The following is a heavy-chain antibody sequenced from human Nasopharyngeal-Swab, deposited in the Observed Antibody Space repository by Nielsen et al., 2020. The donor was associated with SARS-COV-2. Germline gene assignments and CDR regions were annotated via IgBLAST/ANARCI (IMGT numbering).Heavy chain of an antibody. Sequence: SLKISCAASGFTFDDYAMHWVRQAPGKGLEWVSGISWNSGSIGYADSVKGRFTISRDNAKNTLYLQMNSLRAEDTAVYYCARDRLWFGELADYWGQGTLVTVSS. CDR3: ARDRLWFGELADY. D-gene: IGHD3-10*01. J-gene: IGHJ4*02. CDR1: GFTFDDYA. CDR2: ISWNSGSI. V-gene: IGHV3-9*01.